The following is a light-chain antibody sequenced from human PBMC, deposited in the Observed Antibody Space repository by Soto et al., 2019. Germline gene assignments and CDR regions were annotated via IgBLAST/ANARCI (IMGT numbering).Light chain of an antibody. J-gene: IGKJ4*01. Sequence: ATQMTQSPPSLSASVGDRITITCRASQDIINDLGWYQQKPGEAPKLLMYAASRLQSGVPSRFSGSGSGTDFTLTISTLQPEDFATYYCLQDYNYPLTFGGGTKVEIK. CDR2: AAS. CDR3: LQDYNYPLT. V-gene: IGKV1-6*01. CDR1: QDIIND.